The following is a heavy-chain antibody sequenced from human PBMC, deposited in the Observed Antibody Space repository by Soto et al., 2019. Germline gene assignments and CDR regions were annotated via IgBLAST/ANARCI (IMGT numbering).Heavy chain of an antibody. CDR2: IIPILGIA. J-gene: IGHJ4*02. D-gene: IGHD2-2*01. V-gene: IGHV1-69*02. CDR1: GGTFSSYT. CDR3: ANESGYCSSTSCFSLDY. Sequence: KVFCKASGGTFSSYTISWVRQAPGQGLEWMGRIIPILGIANYAQKLQGRVTITADKSTSTAYMELSSLRSEDTAVYYCANESGYCSSTSCFSLDYLGQGTLVTVSS.